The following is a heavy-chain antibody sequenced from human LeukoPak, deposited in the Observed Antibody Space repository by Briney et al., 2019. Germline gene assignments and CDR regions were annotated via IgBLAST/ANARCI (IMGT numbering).Heavy chain of an antibody. Sequence: GGYLRLSWAASGFTFSDYYMSWIRQAPGKGLEWVSYISSSGSTIYYADSVKGRFTISRDNAKNSLYLQMNSLRAEDTAVYYCARCFRGDAFDIWGQGTMVTVSS. CDR3: ARCFRGDAFDI. D-gene: IGHD3-10*01. CDR1: GFTFSDYY. CDR2: ISSSGSTI. J-gene: IGHJ3*02. V-gene: IGHV3-11*01.